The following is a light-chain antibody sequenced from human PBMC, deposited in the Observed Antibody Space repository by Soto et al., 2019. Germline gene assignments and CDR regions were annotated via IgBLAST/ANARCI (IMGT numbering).Light chain of an antibody. J-gene: IGKJ5*01. Sequence: DSVMTQSPLSLPVTPGYPSSISCSSSQSLLHSNGNTYLNWFHQRPGQSPRRLIYKVSNRDSGVPDRFSGSGSGTDFTLKISRVEAEDVGVYYCMQGTHWPPTFGQGTRLEIK. CDR3: MQGTHWPPT. V-gene: IGKV2-30*02. CDR2: KVS. CDR1: QSLLHSNGNTY.